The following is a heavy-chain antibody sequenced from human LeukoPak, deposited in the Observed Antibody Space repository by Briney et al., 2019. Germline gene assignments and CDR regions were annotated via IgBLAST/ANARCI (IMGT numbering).Heavy chain of an antibody. CDR1: GFTFSSYG. V-gene: IGHV3-30*18. Sequence: GRSLRLSCAASGFTFSSYGMHWVRQAPGKGLEWVAVISYDGSNKYYADSVKGRFTISRDNSKNTLYLQMNSLRAEDTAVYYCAKDLTVHDFWGKDYYYYGMDVWGQGTTVTVSS. D-gene: IGHD3-3*01. CDR2: ISYDGSNK. CDR3: AKDLTVHDFWGKDYYYYGMDV. J-gene: IGHJ6*02.